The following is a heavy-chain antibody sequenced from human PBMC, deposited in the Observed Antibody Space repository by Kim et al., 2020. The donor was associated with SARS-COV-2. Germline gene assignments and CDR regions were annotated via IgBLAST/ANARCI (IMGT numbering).Heavy chain of an antibody. CDR1: GGTFSSYA. D-gene: IGHD3-10*01. CDR3: ARDGDDGTGYWYFDL. CDR2: IIPIFGTA. J-gene: IGHJ2*01. V-gene: IGHV1-69*13. Sequence: SVKVSCKASGGTFSSYAISWVRQAPGQGLEWMGGIIPIFGTANYAQKFQGRVTITADESTSTAYMELSSLRSEDTAVYYCARDGDDGTGYWYFDLWGRGTLVTVSS.